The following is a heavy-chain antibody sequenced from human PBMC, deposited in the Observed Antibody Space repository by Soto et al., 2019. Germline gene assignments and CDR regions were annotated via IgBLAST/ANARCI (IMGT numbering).Heavy chain of an antibody. V-gene: IGHV1-2*04. J-gene: IGHJ4*02. Sequence: ASVKVSCKTSGYTFTDYYTHWVRQAPGQGLEWMGWMNPKSGGAYFAQKFQGWVTMTRDTSISTAYMELSRLTSDDTAVYYCATSRASIAVAGETEYSFDYWGQGTLVTVSS. CDR2: MNPKSGGA. CDR1: GYTFTDYY. D-gene: IGHD6-19*01. CDR3: ATSRASIAVAGETEYSFDY.